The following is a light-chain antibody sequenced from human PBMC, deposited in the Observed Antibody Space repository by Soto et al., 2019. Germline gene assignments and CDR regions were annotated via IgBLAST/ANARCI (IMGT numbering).Light chain of an antibody. V-gene: IGKV1-8*01. CDR1: QGISSY. Sequence: MTQSPSSLSASTGDRVTITCRASQGISSYLAWYQQKPGKAPKLLIYAASTLQSGVPSRFSGSGSGTDFTLTISSLQPEDFATYHCQQSNSIPWTFGQGTKVDIK. CDR3: QQSNSIPWT. J-gene: IGKJ1*01. CDR2: AAS.